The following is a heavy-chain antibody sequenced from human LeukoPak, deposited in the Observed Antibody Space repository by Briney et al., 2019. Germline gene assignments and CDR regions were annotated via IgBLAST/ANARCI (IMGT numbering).Heavy chain of an antibody. CDR1: GGSISSGGYS. J-gene: IGHJ5*02. CDR2: IYHSGST. D-gene: IGHD2-21*02. CDR3: ARGRSYCGGDCPPARRRTDWFDP. V-gene: IGHV4-30-2*01. Sequence: SETLSLTCAVSGGSISSGGYSRSWIRQPPGKGLEWTGYIYHSGSTYYNPSLKSRVTISVDRSKNQFSLKLSSVTAADTAVYYCARGRSYCGGDCPPARRRTDWFDPWGQGTLVTVSS.